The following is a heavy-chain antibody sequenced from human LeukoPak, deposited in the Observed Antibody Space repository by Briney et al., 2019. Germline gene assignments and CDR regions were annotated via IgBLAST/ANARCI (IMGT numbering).Heavy chain of an antibody. CDR1: GFTFSSYW. D-gene: IGHD2/OR15-2a*01. J-gene: IGHJ6*03. V-gene: IGHV3-7*01. Sequence: GGSLRLSCAASGFTFSSYWMSWVRQAPGKGLEWVSNIRQDGSQKYYGDSVEDRFTNSRHNAKNSLYQQTNSLRAEHMAVYDCARDAVIGAYYYYYMDVWGKGTTLTVSS. CDR3: ARDAVIGAYYYYYMDV. CDR2: IRQDGSQK.